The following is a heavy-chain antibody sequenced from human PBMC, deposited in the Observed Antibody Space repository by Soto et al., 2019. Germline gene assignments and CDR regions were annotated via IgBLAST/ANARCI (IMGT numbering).Heavy chain of an antibody. D-gene: IGHD6-13*01. CDR1: GGSISSYY. V-gene: IGHV4-59*01. J-gene: IGHJ6*02. Sequence: SETLSLTCTVSGGSISSYYWSWIRQPPGKGLEWIGYIYYSGSTNYNPSLKSRVTISVDTSKNQVSLKVYSVTAADTALYYCASSGRDLGSSSPKGKNYYSYYGLDVWGQGTTVTVSS. CDR2: IYYSGST. CDR3: ASSGRDLGSSSPKGKNYYSYYGLDV.